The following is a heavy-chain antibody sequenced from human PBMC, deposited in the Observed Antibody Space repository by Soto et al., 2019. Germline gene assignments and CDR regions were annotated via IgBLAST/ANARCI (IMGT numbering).Heavy chain of an antibody. CDR2: IYWDDDE. Sequence: ITLKESGPTLVKPTQTLTLTCTFSGFSLNTGGVGVGWVRQPRGKAMEWLALIYWDDDERYRPSLRSRLNITKDTINNQVVLTMTTMAPEDTATYYCVRNWRYYGGDYYYGMDAWGQGTTVTVSS. D-gene: IGHD3-10*01. CDR3: VRNWRYYGGDYYYGMDA. CDR1: GFSLNTGGVG. V-gene: IGHV2-5*02. J-gene: IGHJ6*02.